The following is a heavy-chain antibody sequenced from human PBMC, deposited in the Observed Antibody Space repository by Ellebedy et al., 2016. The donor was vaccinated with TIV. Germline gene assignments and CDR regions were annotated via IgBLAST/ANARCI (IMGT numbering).Heavy chain of an antibody. D-gene: IGHD3-16*01. CDR3: ARDPWTWGGGGH. Sequence: SETLSLTCTVSGGSVSSASYYWSWIRQSPTKGLEWIGYIYHTGSTNYNPSLKSRVTMSVDTSNNQVSLKLSSVTAADTAGYFCARDPWTWGGGGHWGQGTLVIVSA. CDR1: GGSVSSASYY. V-gene: IGHV4-61*01. CDR2: IYHTGST. J-gene: IGHJ4*02.